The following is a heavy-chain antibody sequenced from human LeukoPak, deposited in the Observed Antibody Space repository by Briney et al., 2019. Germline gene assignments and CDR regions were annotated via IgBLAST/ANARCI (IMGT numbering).Heavy chain of an antibody. Sequence: SETLSLTCAVYGGSFSGYYWSWICQPPGKGLEWIGEINHSGSTNYNPSLKSRVTISVDTSKNQFSLKLSSVTAADTAVYYCASGIPGIAVAGTGGIDYWGQGTLVTVSS. CDR3: ASGIPGIAVAGTGGIDY. D-gene: IGHD6-19*01. CDR2: INHSGST. J-gene: IGHJ4*02. V-gene: IGHV4-34*01. CDR1: GGSFSGYY.